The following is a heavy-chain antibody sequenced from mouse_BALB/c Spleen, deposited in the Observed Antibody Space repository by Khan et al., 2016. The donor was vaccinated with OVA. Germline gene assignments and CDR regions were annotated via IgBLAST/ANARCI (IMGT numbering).Heavy chain of an antibody. CDR3: ARPPYFSYVMVY. V-gene: IGHV9-3-1*01. J-gene: IGHJ4*01. CDR1: GYTFTNYG. CDR2: INTYTGEP. D-gene: IGHD2-10*01. Sequence: QIQLVQSGPELKKPGETVKISCKASGYTFTNYGMNWVKQAPGKGLKWMGWINTYTGEPTYADDFKGRFAFSLETSASTVYLQINNLKNEDTATYFWARPPYFSYVMVYWGQGTSVTVSS.